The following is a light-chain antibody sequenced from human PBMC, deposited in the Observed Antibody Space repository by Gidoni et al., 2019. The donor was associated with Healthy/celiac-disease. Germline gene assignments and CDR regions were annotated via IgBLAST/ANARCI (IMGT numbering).Light chain of an antibody. V-gene: IGLV3-1*01. CDR1: KLGDKY. CDR3: QAWDSSTYVV. CDR2: QDS. J-gene: IGLJ2*01. Sequence: SYELTQPPYVSVSPGQTASITCSVDKLGDKYACWYQQKPGQSPVLVIYQDSKRPSGIPERFSGSNSGNTATLTISWTQAMDEADYYCQAWDSSTYVVFGGGTKLTVL.